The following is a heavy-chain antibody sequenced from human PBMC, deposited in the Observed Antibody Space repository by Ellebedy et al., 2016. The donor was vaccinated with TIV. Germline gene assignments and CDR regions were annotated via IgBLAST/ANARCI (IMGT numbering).Heavy chain of an antibody. CDR1: GFTLSDHY. CDR2: TRNKARSYTT. D-gene: IGHD2-21*02. J-gene: IGHJ3*01. V-gene: IGHV3-72*01. CDR3: AKDNWHQVVTDGFDV. Sequence: PGGSLRLSCAASGFTLSDHYMDCVRQAPGTWLERVGRTRNKARSYTTVYAASVKGRFTISRDDSKNSLYLQMNSLRADDTAVYYCAKDNWHQVVTDGFDVWGQGTMVTVSS.